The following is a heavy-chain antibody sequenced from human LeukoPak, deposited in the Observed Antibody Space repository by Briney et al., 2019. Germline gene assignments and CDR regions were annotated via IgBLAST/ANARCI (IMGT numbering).Heavy chain of an antibody. J-gene: IGHJ6*03. D-gene: IGHD3-9*01. V-gene: IGHV1-69*13. CDR1: GYTFTGYY. Sequence: GASVKVSCKASGYTFTGYYMHWVRQAPGQGLEWMGGIIPIFGTANYAQKFQGRVTITADESTSTAYMELSSLRSEDTAVYYCARGGRDYDILTGYYLDYYYYMDVWGKGTTVTVSS. CDR2: IIPIFGTA. CDR3: ARGGRDYDILTGYYLDYYYYMDV.